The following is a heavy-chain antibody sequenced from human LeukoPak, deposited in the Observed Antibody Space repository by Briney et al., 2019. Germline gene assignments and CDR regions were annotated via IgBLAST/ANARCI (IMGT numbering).Heavy chain of an antibody. CDR1: GFSFSDYY. V-gene: IGHV3-11*05. D-gene: IGHD3-10*01. J-gene: IGHJ4*02. CDR3: ARAYGPGSHGY. Sequence: GGSLRLSCAPSGFSFSDYYMSWMRQAPGKGVEGVSYISSSSSYTNYADSVKGRFTISRDNAKNSLYLQMDSLRDDDTAVYYCARAYGPGSHGYWGQGTLVTVSS. CDR2: ISSSSSYT.